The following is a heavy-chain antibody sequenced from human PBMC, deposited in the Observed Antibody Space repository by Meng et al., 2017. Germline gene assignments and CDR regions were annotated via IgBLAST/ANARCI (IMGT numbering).Heavy chain of an antibody. CDR1: GFTFRSYG. CDR2: IWHDGSNQ. J-gene: IGHJ3*02. D-gene: IGHD1-26*01. Sequence: QVQRVESGGGGVQPGRSLRLSCAASGFTFRSYGIHWVRQAPGKGLEWVAVIWHDGSNQFYADSVKGRFTISRDNSKNTLYLLVNSLRAEDTAVYYCAKGSYYSYAFDIWGQGTMVTVSS. CDR3: AKGSYYSYAFDI. V-gene: IGHV3-33*06.